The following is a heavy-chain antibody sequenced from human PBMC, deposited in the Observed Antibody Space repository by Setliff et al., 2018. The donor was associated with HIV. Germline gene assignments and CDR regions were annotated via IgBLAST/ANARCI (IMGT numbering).Heavy chain of an antibody. CDR3: VKDIDSEDWR. V-gene: IGHV1-2*02. D-gene: IGHD3-22*01. Sequence: GASVKVSCKASGYKFTDYYIHWVRQAPGQGLEWVGWINPDSGGTDLAQRFQGRVTMTRDTSIATAYMELLRPEDTAVYYCVKDIDSEDWRWGQGTLVTVSS. J-gene: IGHJ4*02. CDR1: GYKFTDYY. CDR2: INPDSGGT.